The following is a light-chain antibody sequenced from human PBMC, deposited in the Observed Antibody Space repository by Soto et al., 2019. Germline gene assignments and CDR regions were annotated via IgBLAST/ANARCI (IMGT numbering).Light chain of an antibody. J-gene: IGKJ4*01. CDR2: AAS. CDR3: QQLNSYSLT. CDR1: QGISSY. Sequence: DIRLTQSPSFLSASVGDRVTITCRASQGISSYLAWYQQKPGKAPKLLIYAASTLQSGVPSRFSGSGSGTEFTLTISSLQPDDFATYYCQQLNSYSLTFGGGTMVDNK. V-gene: IGKV1-9*01.